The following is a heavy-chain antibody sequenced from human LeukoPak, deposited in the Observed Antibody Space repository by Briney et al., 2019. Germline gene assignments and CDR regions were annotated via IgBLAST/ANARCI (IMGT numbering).Heavy chain of an antibody. V-gene: IGHV3-21*01. CDR2: ITSSGTYI. CDR3: ARGDPTYYYDSSGYVREAFDI. CDR1: GFTFSNYN. J-gene: IGHJ3*02. D-gene: IGHD3-22*01. Sequence: PGGSLRLSCAASGFTFSNYNMNWVRQAPGKAMEWVSSITSSGTYIFYADSVKGRFTISRDNAKNSLYLQMNSLRAEDTAVYYCARGDPTYYYDSSGYVREAFDIWGQGTMVTVSS.